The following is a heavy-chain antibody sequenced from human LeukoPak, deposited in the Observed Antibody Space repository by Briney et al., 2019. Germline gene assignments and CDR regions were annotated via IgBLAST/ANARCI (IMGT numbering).Heavy chain of an antibody. V-gene: IGHV4-39*01. CDR2: IYYSGST. Sequence: SETLSLTCTVSGGSTSSGGYYWGWIRQPPGKGLEWIGSIYYSGSTYYNPSLKSRVTISVDTSKNQFSLKLGSVTAADTAVYYCARHRYYDILTGYYPRYFDYWGQGTLVTVSS. J-gene: IGHJ4*02. D-gene: IGHD3-9*01. CDR3: ARHRYYDILTGYYPRYFDY. CDR1: GGSTSSGGYY.